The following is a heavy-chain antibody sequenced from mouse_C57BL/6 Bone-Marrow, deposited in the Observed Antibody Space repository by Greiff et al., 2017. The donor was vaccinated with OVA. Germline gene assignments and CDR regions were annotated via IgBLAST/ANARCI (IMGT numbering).Heavy chain of an antibody. CDR1: GYSFTGYF. D-gene: IGHD1-1*01. J-gene: IGHJ2*01. CDR2: INPYNGDT. Sequence: VQLKESGPELVKPGDSVKISCKASGYSFTGYFMNWVMQSHGKSLEWIGRINPYNGDTFYNQKFKGKATLTVDKSSSTAHMELRSLTSEDSAVYYCARYYGSGYFDYWGQGTTLTVSS. CDR3: ARYYGSGYFDY. V-gene: IGHV1-20*01.